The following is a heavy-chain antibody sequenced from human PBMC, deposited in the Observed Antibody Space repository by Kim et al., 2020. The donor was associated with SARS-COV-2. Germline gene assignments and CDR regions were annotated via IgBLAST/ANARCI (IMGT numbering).Heavy chain of an antibody. Sequence: GGSLRLSCAASGFTFSSYAMSWVRQAPGKGLECVSGISGGGGSTYYADSVKGRFTISRDNSKNTLYLQMSSLRAEDTAVYYCVKEVSSRDYYYGMDVWGQGTTVTVSS. D-gene: IGHD6-13*01. V-gene: IGHV3-23*01. J-gene: IGHJ6*02. CDR1: GFTFSSYA. CDR2: ISGGGGST. CDR3: VKEVSSRDYYYGMDV.